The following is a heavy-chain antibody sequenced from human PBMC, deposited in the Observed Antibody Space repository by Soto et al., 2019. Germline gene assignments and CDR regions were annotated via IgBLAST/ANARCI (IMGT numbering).Heavy chain of an antibody. CDR3: ARSYGSSCEY. V-gene: IGHV4-59*08. CDR1: GGSISSYY. Sequence: QVQLQESGPGLVKPSETLSLTCTVSGGSISSYYWSWIRQPPGKGLEWIGYSYYSGSTNYNPPLKRRGTRAVDTSKTQSSLKLSSVTAADPAVYYCARSYGSSCEYWGQGTLVTVS. J-gene: IGHJ4*02. D-gene: IGHD5-18*01. CDR2: SYYSGST.